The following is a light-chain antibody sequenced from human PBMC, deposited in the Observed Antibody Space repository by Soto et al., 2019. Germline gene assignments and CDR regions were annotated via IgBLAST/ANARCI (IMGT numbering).Light chain of an antibody. CDR3: QQSYSGPLT. J-gene: IGKJ4*01. CDR2: AAS. CDR1: QSISSY. V-gene: IGKV1-39*01. Sequence: DIQMTQSPSSLSASVGDRVTITCRASQSISSYLNWYQQKPGKAPKVLIYAASSLQSGVPSRFSGIGSGTDFTLSISSLQPEDFATYYCQQSYSGPLTFGGGTKGGY.